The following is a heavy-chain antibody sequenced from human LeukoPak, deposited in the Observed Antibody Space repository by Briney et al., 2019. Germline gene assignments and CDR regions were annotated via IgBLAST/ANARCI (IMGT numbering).Heavy chain of an antibody. CDR3: AKDGYKAAGYFDL. CDR1: GFTFSNYA. V-gene: IGHV3-43*02. D-gene: IGHD2-2*03. CDR2: ISGNGDNT. Sequence: HPGESLRLSCAASGFTFSNYAMHWVRQVPGKGLEWLSLISGNGDNTDYAESVKGRFTVSRDNSRNSLYLQMSGLRVEDTALFYCAKDGYKAAGYFDLWGRRTLVTVSS. J-gene: IGHJ2*01.